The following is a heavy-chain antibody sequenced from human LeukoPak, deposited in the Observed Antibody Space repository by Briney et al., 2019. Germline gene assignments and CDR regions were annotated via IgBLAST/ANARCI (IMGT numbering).Heavy chain of an antibody. CDR3: TTLIRFSHSFDS. CDR2: IKSKTDGGTT. D-gene: IGHD3-16*01. V-gene: IGHV3-15*01. CDR1: EFTFSNYA. J-gene: IGHJ4*02. Sequence: PGGSLRLSCAASEFTFSNYAMSWVRQAPGKGLEWVGRIKSKTDGGTTDYTAPVKGRFTISRDDSKNTLDLQMNSLKTEDTAVYYCTTLIRFSHSFDSWGQGSLVTVSS.